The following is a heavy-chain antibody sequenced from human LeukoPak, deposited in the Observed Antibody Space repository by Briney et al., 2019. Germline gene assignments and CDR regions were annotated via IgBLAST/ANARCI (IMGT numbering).Heavy chain of an antibody. CDR3: ARVLGYDDYGYFDY. CDR2: IYTSGST. V-gene: IGHV4-61*02. D-gene: IGHD4-17*01. CDR1: GGSISSGSYY. Sequence: PSETLSLTCTVSGGSISSGSYYWSWIRQPAGKGLEWIGRIYTSGSTNYNPSLKSRVTISVDTSKNQFSLKLSSVTAADTAVYYCARVLGYDDYGYFDYWGQGTLVTVSS. J-gene: IGHJ4*02.